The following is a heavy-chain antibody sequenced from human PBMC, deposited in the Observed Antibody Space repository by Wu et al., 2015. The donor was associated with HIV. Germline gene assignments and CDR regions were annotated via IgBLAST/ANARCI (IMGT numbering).Heavy chain of an antibody. CDR3: ARSGGYSSSRNWFDP. CDR2: INPNSGGT. D-gene: IGHD6-6*01. CDR1: GYTFTGYY. V-gene: IGHV1-2*02. J-gene: IGHJ5*02. Sequence: QVQLVQSGAEVKKPGASVKVSCKASGYTFTGYYMHWVRQAPGQGLEWMGWINPNSGGTNYAQKFQGRVTMTRDTSISTAYMELSRLRSDDTAVYYCARSGGYSSSRNWFDPWGQGTLVTVSS.